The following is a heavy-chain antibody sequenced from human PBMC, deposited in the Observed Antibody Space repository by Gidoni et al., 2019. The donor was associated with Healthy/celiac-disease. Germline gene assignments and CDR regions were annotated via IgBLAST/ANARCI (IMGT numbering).Heavy chain of an antibody. CDR3: ARTPITVVTRSLDY. V-gene: IGHV4-39*01. CDR1: GGSISRSSYY. J-gene: IGHJ4*02. D-gene: IGHD2-15*01. Sequence: QLQLQESGPGLVKPSETLSLTCTVSGGSISRSSYYWGWIRQPPGKGLEWIGSIYYSGSTYYNPSLKSRVTISVDTSKNQFSLKLSSVTAADTAVYYCARTPITVVTRSLDYWGQGTLVTVSS. CDR2: IYYSGST.